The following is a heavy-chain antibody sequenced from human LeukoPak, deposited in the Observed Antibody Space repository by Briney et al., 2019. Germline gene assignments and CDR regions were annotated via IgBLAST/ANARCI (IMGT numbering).Heavy chain of an antibody. V-gene: IGHV3-23*01. CDR2: ISGSGGRT. J-gene: IGHJ5*02. D-gene: IGHD3-22*01. CDR1: GFTFSSYA. CDR3: AKSITMIVVVMAA. Sequence: GGSLRLSCVAPGFTFSSYAMSWVRQAPGKGLEWVSAISGSGGRTYYADSVKGRFTISRDNSKNTLYLQMNSLRAEDTAVYYCAKSITMIVVVMAAWGQGTLVTVSS.